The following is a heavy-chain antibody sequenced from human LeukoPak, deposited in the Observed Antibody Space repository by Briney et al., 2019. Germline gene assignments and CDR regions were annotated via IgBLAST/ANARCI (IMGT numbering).Heavy chain of an antibody. CDR1: GFTFSIYA. Sequence: GGSLRLSCAASGFTFSIYAMSWVRQAPGKGREGGSAISGSDGSTYYADSVKGRFTSSRDNSKNTLYLQMNSLRAEDTAVYYCAKDLRAVAGPSDYWGQGTLVTVSS. D-gene: IGHD6-19*01. CDR3: AKDLRAVAGPSDY. CDR2: ISGSDGST. J-gene: IGHJ4*02. V-gene: IGHV3-23*01.